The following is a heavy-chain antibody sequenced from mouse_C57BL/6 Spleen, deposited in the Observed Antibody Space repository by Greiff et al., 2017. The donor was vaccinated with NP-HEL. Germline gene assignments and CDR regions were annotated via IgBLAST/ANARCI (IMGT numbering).Heavy chain of an antibody. CDR1: GYTFTTYP. Sequence: VQLQQSGAELVKPGASVKMSCKASGYTFTTYPIEWMKQNHGKSLEWIGNFHPYNDDTKYNEKFKGKATLTVEKSSSTVYLELSRLTSDDSAVYYCARGHYDGYYYWYFDVWGTGTTVTVSS. V-gene: IGHV1-47*01. CDR3: ARGHYDGYYYWYFDV. J-gene: IGHJ1*03. CDR2: FHPYNDDT. D-gene: IGHD2-3*01.